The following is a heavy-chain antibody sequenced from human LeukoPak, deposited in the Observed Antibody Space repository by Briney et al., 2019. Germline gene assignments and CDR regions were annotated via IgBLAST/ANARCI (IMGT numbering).Heavy chain of an antibody. J-gene: IGHJ4*02. CDR1: GGSISSLGYY. CDR2: IYTSGST. Sequence: PSETLSLTCTVSGGSISSLGYYWSWIRQPAGKGLEWIVHIYTSGSTNYNPSRESRITISLDTSKNQFSLKLSSVTAADTAVYYCARDPYCSSTSCYDYWGQGTLVTVSS. D-gene: IGHD2-2*01. CDR3: ARDPYCSSTSCYDY. V-gene: IGHV4-61*09.